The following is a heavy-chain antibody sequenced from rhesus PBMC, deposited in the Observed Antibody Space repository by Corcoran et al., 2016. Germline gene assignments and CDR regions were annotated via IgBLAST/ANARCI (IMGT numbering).Heavy chain of an antibody. CDR1: GGAICSND. Sequence: QLQLQESGPGLVKPSETLSTTCAVSGGAICSNDWSWIGQPPGKVLGWIGRISGSGWRTDYNPSLKSRVTISTDTSKNQFSLKLSSVTAADTAVYYCARDVFWVAARFDYWGQGVLVTVSS. V-gene: IGHV4-173*01. CDR2: ISGSGWRT. CDR3: ARDVFWVAARFDY. D-gene: IGHD4-29*01. J-gene: IGHJ4*01.